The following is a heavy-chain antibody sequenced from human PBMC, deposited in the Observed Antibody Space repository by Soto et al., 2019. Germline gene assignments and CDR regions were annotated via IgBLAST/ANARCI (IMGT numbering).Heavy chain of an antibody. CDR1: VYTFSNYA. J-gene: IGHJ6*02. Sequence: AAVKVSCKTSVYTFSNYAISWVRQAPGQGLEWMGWISSYNSNNGDTKSAQRLQGRVTMTIDTSATTAYMELRSLRSDDTAVYYCARDEIERGEVGYFGMDVWGQGTKVTVYS. CDR2: ISSYNSNNGDT. D-gene: IGHD2-15*01. V-gene: IGHV1-18*04. CDR3: ARDEIERGEVGYFGMDV.